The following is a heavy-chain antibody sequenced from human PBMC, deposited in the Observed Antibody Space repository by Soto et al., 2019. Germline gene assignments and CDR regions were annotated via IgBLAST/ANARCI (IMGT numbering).Heavy chain of an antibody. D-gene: IGHD2-21*01. Sequence: QVQLQESGPGLVKPSQTLSLTCTVSGGSISSGGYYWSWIRQHPGKGLEWIGYIYCSGSTYYNPSLKRRVTISVDTSKNQSSLQLSSVTAADTAVYYCAASCVGCGGFNYYGMDVWGQGTTVTVSS. V-gene: IGHV4-31*03. J-gene: IGHJ6*02. CDR1: GGSISSGGYY. CDR3: AASCVGCGGFNYYGMDV. CDR2: IYCSGST.